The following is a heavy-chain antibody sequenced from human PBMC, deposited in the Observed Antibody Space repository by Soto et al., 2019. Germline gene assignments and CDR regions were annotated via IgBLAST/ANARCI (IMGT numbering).Heavy chain of an antibody. CDR2: IYQSGST. V-gene: IGHV4-4*02. CDR3: AKCIAAAGPIDY. J-gene: IGHJ4*02. CDR1: GGSISSSNW. D-gene: IGHD6-13*01. Sequence: QVQLQESGPGLVKPSGTLSLTCAVSGGSISSSNWWSWVRQSPGKGLEWIGEIYQSGSTNYNPSLKSRVTTSVDKSKNQSSLKLSSATAAATAVYYCAKCIAAAGPIDYWGQGTLVTVSS.